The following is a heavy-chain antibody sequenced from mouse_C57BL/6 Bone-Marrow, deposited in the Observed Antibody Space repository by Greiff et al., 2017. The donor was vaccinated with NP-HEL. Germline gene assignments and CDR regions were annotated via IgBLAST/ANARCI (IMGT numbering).Heavy chain of an antibody. Sequence: EVQLVESGGGLVQPGGSLSLSCAASGFTFTDYYMSWVRQPPGKALEWLGFIRNKANGYTTEYSASVKGRFTISRDNSQSILYLQMNALRAEDSATYYCARSYDGNWYFDVWGTGTTVTVSS. D-gene: IGHD1-1*02. CDR2: IRNKANGYTT. V-gene: IGHV7-3*01. CDR1: GFTFTDYY. J-gene: IGHJ1*03. CDR3: ARSYDGNWYFDV.